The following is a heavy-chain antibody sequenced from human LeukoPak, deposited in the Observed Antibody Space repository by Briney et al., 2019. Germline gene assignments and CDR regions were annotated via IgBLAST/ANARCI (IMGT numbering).Heavy chain of an antibody. V-gene: IGHV4-59*12. CDR3: ASYDFWSGYYS. CDR1: GGSISSYY. CDR2: IYYSGST. J-gene: IGHJ5*02. D-gene: IGHD3-3*01. Sequence: SETLSLTCTVSGGSISSYYWSWIRQPPGKGLEWIGYIYYSGSTNYNPSLKSRVTISVDTSKNQFSLKLSSVTAADTAVYYCASYDFWSGYYSWGQGTLVTVSS.